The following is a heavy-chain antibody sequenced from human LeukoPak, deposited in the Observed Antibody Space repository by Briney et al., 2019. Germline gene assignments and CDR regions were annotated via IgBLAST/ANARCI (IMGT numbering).Heavy chain of an antibody. D-gene: IGHD6-19*01. Sequence: EASVKVSCKASGYTFNGYYMHWVRQAPRQGLEWMGWINPNSGGTNYAQKFQGRVTMTRDTSISTAYMELSRLRSDDTAVYYCTGGERVAGTVDWGQGTLVTVSS. J-gene: IGHJ4*02. V-gene: IGHV1-2*02. CDR1: GYTFNGYY. CDR3: TGGERVAGTVD. CDR2: INPNSGGT.